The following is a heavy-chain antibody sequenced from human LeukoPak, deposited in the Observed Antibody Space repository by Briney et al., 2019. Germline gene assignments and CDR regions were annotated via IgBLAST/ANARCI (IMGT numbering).Heavy chain of an antibody. J-gene: IGHJ4*02. D-gene: IGHD3-3*01. CDR1: GFTVSSNY. V-gene: IGHV3-53*01. CDR2: IYSGGST. Sequence: GGSLRLSCAASGFTVSSNYMNWVRQAPGKGLEWVSVIYSGGSTYYADSVKGRFTISRDNSKNTLYLQMNSLRVEGTAVFYCAKFRSPRIRFLEWLFSDWGQGTLVTVSS. CDR3: AKFRSPRIRFLEWLFSD.